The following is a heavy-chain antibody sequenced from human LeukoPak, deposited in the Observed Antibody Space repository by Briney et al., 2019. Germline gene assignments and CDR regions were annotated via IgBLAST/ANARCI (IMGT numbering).Heavy chain of an antibody. V-gene: IGHV3-20*04. CDR3: AKLADTGGFDY. D-gene: IGHD6-19*01. J-gene: IGHJ4*02. CDR2: INWNGGRT. CDR1: GFIFDDYG. Sequence: GGSLRLSCAASGFIFDDYGMSWVRQAPGKGLEWVSGINWNGGRTGYADSVKGRLTISRDNAKNSLYLQMNSLRAEDTALYYCAKLADTGGFDYWGQGTLVTVSS.